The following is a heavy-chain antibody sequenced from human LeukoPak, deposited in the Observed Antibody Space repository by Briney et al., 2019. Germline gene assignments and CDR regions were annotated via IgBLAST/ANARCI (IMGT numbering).Heavy chain of an antibody. D-gene: IGHD3-10*01. J-gene: IGHJ3*02. CDR2: ISAYNGNT. CDR1: GYTFSSYG. CDR3: ARVEWFGDMTYAFDI. V-gene: IGHV1-18*01. Sequence: ASVKVSCKASGYTFSSYGISWVRQAPGQGLEWMGWISAYNGNTNYAQKLQGRVTMTTDTSTSTAYMELRSLRSDDTAVYYCARVEWFGDMTYAFDIWGQGTMVTVSS.